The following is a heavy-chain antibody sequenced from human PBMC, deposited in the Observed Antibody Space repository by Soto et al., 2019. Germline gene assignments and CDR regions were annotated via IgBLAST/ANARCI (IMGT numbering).Heavy chain of an antibody. D-gene: IGHD2-15*01. CDR3: ARGVAI. Sequence: QVQLQESGPGLVQPSQTLSLTCTVSGGSISSGGYFWSWIRQHPGKGLEWIGPIYYSGSTYCNPSLKSRITIPVDTSKNHFSLKLSSVTAAHTPVYYCARGVAIWGQGTMVTVSS. CDR1: GGSISSGGYF. V-gene: IGHV4-31*03. J-gene: IGHJ3*02. CDR2: IYYSGST.